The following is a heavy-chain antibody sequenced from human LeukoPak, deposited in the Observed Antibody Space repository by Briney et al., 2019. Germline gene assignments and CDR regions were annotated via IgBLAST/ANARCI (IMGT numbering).Heavy chain of an antibody. CDR3: ARRGYDFWTDC. Sequence: KASETLSLTCTVSGGSISSYYWSWIRQPPGKGLEWIGYIYYSGSTNYNPSLKSRVTISVDTSKNQFSLKLSSVTAADTAVYYCARRGYDFWTDCWGQGTLVTVSS. D-gene: IGHD3-3*01. CDR1: GGSISSYY. V-gene: IGHV4-59*08. J-gene: IGHJ4*02. CDR2: IYYSGST.